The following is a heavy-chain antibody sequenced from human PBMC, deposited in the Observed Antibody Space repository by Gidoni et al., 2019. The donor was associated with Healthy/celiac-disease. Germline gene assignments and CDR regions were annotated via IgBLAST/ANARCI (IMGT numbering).Heavy chain of an antibody. CDR3: ASEMRLATKAIRWFDP. V-gene: IGHV4-61*02. Sequence: QVQLQESGPGLVKPSQTLSLPSPVPGCSLTRGCYYWSWIRQPAGKGLEWIGRIYTSGSTNYNPSLKSRVTMSVDTSKNQFSLKLSSVTAADTAVYYCASEMRLATKAIRWFDPWGQGTLVTVSS. D-gene: IGHD1-26*01. CDR1: GCSLTRGCYY. CDR2: IYTSGST. J-gene: IGHJ5*02.